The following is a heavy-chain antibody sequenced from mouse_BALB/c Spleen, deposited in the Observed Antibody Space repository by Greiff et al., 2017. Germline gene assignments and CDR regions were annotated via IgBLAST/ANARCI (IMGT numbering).Heavy chain of an antibody. D-gene: IGHD1-2*01. CDR1: GYTFTDYN. J-gene: IGHJ3*01. CDR2: IYPYNGGT. V-gene: IGHV1S29*02. Sequence: EVKLQESGPELVKPGASVKISCKASGYTFTDYNMHWVKQSHGKSLEWIGYIYPYNGGTGYNQKFKSKATLTVDNSSSTAYMELRSLTSEDSAVYYCARGVYGYLFAYWGQGTLVTVSA. CDR3: ARGVYGYLFAY.